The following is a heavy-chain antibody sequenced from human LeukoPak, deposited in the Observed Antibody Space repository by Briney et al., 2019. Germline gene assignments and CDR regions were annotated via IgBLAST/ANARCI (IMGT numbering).Heavy chain of an antibody. Sequence: GGSLRLSCAASGFTFSSYAMSWVRQAPGKGLEWVPAISGSGGSTYYADSVKGRFTISRDNSENTLYLQMNTLRAEDTAIYYCASLAVGRKDHDGFDVWGQGTMVTVSS. D-gene: IGHD2-15*01. J-gene: IGHJ3*01. V-gene: IGHV3-23*01. CDR2: ISGSGGST. CDR1: GFTFSSYA. CDR3: ASLAVGRKDHDGFDV.